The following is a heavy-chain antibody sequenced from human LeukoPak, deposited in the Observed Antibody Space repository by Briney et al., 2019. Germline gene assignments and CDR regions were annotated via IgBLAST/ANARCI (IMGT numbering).Heavy chain of an antibody. V-gene: IGHV4-39*07. D-gene: IGHD3-9*01. CDR3: AREFAXXXLTGSRGMGGYFDY. Sequence: SETLSLTCTVSGGSISSSSYYWGWIRQPPGKGLEWIGSIYYSVSTYYNPSLKSRVTISVDTSKNQFSLKLSSVTSADTAVYYCAREFAXXXLTGSRGMGGYFDYWGQGTLVTVSS. J-gene: IGHJ4*02. CDR2: IYYSVST. CDR1: GGSISSSSYY.